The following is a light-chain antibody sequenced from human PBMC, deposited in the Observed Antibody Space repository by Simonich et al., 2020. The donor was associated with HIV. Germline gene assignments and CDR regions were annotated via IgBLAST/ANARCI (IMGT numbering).Light chain of an antibody. V-gene: IGKV4-1*01. Sequence: DIVMTQSPDSLAVSLVERATINCKSSKSVLYSSNNKNYLSWYQQKPGQPPKLLIYWASPRESGVPDRFSGSGSETDFTLTISSLQAEDVAVYYCQQYFRTPLAFGQGTKLEIK. CDR1: KSVLYSSNNKNY. CDR2: WAS. J-gene: IGKJ2*01. CDR3: QQYFRTPLA.